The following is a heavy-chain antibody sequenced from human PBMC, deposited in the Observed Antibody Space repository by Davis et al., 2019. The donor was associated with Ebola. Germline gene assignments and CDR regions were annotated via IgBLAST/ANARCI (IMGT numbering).Heavy chain of an antibody. D-gene: IGHD6-6*01. CDR2: IYYNGRS. CDR1: GGSSSSGTYH. Sequence: SETLSLTCTVSGGSSSSGTYHWGWVRKPPGTGLEWIGSIYYNGRSYYSSSLEGRVTLLLDTSKNQFSLNLRSVTAADTSVYFCARLSGLFSSSSGALYFDLWGRGTLVSVSS. CDR3: ARLSGLFSSSSGALYFDL. J-gene: IGHJ2*01. V-gene: IGHV4-39*07.